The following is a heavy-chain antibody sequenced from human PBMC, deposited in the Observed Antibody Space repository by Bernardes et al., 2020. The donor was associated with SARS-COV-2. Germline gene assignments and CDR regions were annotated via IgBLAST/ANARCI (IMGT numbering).Heavy chain of an antibody. CDR2: IKTDGST. J-gene: IGHJ6*02. CDR3: VRDNYYTMDV. CDR1: GSTFPPTW. Sequence: GSLRLSFPASGSTFPPTWMHWVRQAPRVGLVWVSLIKTDGSTIYADSVKGRFTIPRDNAKNTLYLQMNTLRVEDTALYYCVRDNYYTMDVWGQGTTVTVSS. V-gene: IGHV3-74*01.